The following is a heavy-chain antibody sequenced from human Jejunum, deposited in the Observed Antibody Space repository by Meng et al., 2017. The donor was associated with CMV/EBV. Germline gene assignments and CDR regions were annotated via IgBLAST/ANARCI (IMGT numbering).Heavy chain of an antibody. CDR1: GFSLSSFE. CDR3: AREVPGMVTRFDH. D-gene: IGHD4-23*01. J-gene: IGHJ4*02. V-gene: IGHV3-48*03. CDR2: SSISGDII. Sequence: GFSLSSFEMNWVRQSPGQGLEWLSYSSISGDIIHYADSVKGRFTISRDNSKNLLYLQMSSLRAEDTAVYYCAREVPGMVTRFDHWGQGTLVTVSS.